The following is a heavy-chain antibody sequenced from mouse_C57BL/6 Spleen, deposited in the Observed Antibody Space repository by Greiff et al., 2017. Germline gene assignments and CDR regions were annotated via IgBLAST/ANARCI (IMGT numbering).Heavy chain of an antibody. Sequence: QVQLQQSGAELARPGASVKLSCKASGYTFTSYGISWVKQRPGQGLEWIGEIYPRSGNTYYNEKFKGKATLTADKSSSTAYMELRSLTSEDSAVYYCARSAYGSSYWYFDVWGTGTTVTVSS. D-gene: IGHD1-1*01. CDR2: IYPRSGNT. CDR1: GYTFTSYG. CDR3: ARSAYGSSYWYFDV. V-gene: IGHV1-81*01. J-gene: IGHJ1*03.